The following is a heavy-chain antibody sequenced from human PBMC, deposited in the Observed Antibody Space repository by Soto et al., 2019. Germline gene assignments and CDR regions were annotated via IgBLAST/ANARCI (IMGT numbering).Heavy chain of an antibody. Sequence: PSETLSLTCAVSGGSIVTATYSWSWIRQPPGKGLEWIGYIFSNGSTDYNPSLKSRATISKDRSRNHFSLSLTSVTAADTAVYFCVSTNLIFVSIRRKAGYFDSWGQGTLVTVSS. V-gene: IGHV4-30-2*01. CDR2: IFSNGST. CDR3: VSTNLIFVSIRRKAGYFDS. J-gene: IGHJ4*02. D-gene: IGHD3-3*01. CDR1: GGSIVTATYS.